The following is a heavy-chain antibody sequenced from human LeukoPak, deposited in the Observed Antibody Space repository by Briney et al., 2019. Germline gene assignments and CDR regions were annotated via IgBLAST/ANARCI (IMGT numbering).Heavy chain of an antibody. CDR1: GFTFSSYA. D-gene: IGHD4-11*01. CDR2: IGAGGTFT. Sequence: GGSLRLSCTASGFTFSSYAMNWVRQAPGKGLEWVSGIGAGGTFTYYADSVKGRFTIFRDNSRNTLYLQMNSLRADDTAVYYCEKDLDYTPYGYYFDYWGRGTLVTVSS. V-gene: IGHV3-23*01. CDR3: EKDLDYTPYGYYFDY. J-gene: IGHJ4*02.